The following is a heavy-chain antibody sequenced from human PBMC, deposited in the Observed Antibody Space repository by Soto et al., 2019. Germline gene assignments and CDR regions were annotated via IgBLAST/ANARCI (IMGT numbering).Heavy chain of an antibody. Sequence: QVQLVESGGGVVQPGRSLRLSCAASGFTFSSYGVHWVRQAPGKGLEWVAVISYDGSKKNYADSVKGRFTISRDNSKNTVDQQMNNLRVEDTAVYYCAKDAYYYDRSGYYTYDYWGQGTLVTVSS. CDR2: ISYDGSKK. J-gene: IGHJ4*02. D-gene: IGHD3-22*01. V-gene: IGHV3-30*18. CDR3: AKDAYYYDRSGYYTYDY. CDR1: GFTFSSYG.